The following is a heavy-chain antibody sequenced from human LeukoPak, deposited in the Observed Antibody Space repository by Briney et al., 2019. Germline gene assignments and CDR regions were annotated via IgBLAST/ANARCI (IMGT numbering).Heavy chain of an antibody. Sequence: SGPLSLTCAVYGGSFSDYFWNWIRQPPGKGLEWIGEINHSGITNYSPSLKSRVTISVDTSKNQFSLKLISVTAADTAVYYCARGARVADERDAFDVWGQGTLVTVSS. J-gene: IGHJ3*01. CDR3: ARGARVADERDAFDV. CDR2: INHSGIT. CDR1: GGSFSDYF. D-gene: IGHD3-3*01. V-gene: IGHV4-34*01.